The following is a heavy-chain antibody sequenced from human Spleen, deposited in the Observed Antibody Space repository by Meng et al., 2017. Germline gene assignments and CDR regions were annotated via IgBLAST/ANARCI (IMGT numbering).Heavy chain of an antibody. CDR2: IYQSGST. V-gene: IGHV4-38-2*02. D-gene: IGHD1-26*01. Sequence: SETLSLTCAVSGYSITGSYNWGWIRQSPGKGLEWIGSIYQSGSTYYNLSLKSRVTMTADTSKNQFSLKLSSVTAADTAVYYSARDQGVGATGVGFDIWGQGTMVTVSS. CDR1: GYSITGSYN. CDR3: ARDQGVGATGVGFDI. J-gene: IGHJ3*02.